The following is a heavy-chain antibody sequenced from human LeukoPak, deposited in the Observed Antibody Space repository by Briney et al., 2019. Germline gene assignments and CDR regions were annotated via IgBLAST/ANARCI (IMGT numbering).Heavy chain of an antibody. J-gene: IGHJ4*01. V-gene: IGHV3-48*04. Sequence: GGSLRLSCAASGFTFRTYGMNWVRQAPGKGLEWISYINSNSDTVPYSNSVEGRFTISRDNAKNSLYLQMNSLRAEDTAMYYCARDTRGESDYWGHGTLVTVSS. CDR1: GFTFRTYG. D-gene: IGHD2-2*01. CDR2: INSNSDTV. CDR3: ARDTRGESDY.